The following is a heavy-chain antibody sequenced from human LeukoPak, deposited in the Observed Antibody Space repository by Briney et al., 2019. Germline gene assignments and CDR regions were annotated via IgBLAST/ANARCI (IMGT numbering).Heavy chain of an antibody. J-gene: IGHJ4*02. Sequence: ASVKVSCKASGYALTSYYMHWVRQAPGQGLEWMGIINPSGGSTSYAQKFQGRVTMTRDMSTSTVYMELSSLRSEDTAVYYCASSTVKYYFDYWGQGTLVTVSS. CDR1: GYALTSYY. CDR2: INPSGGST. CDR3: ASSTVKYYFDY. D-gene: IGHD1-26*01. V-gene: IGHV1-46*01.